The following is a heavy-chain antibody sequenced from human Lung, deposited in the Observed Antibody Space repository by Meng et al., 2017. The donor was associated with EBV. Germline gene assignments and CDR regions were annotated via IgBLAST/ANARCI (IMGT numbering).Heavy chain of an antibody. V-gene: IGHV4-39*01. Sequence: RKSGPGQLMPSDPLSLPCTVSVDSISSFYYGGWIRQPPGRGLEWIGSVHYTGSTYYSPSLKSRVTVSVDTSKNQFSLRLTSVTAADTAVYYCARPFPSWQSPRLDPFGAWGQGTLVTVSS. CDR3: ARPFPSWQSPRLDPFGA. CDR2: VHYTGST. J-gene: IGHJ5*02. D-gene: IGHD6-19*01. CDR1: VDSISSFYY.